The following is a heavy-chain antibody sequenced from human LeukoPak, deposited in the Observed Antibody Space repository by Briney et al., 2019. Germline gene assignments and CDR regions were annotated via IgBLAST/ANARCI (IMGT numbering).Heavy chain of an antibody. CDR1: GFTFSSYS. CDR2: ISSSSSTI. Sequence: GGSLRLSCAASGFTFSSYSMNWVRQAPGKGLEWVSYISSSSSTIYYADSVKGRFTISRDNAKNSLYLQMNSLRAEDTAVYYCARESNLQLWLHGLLGYWGQGTLVTVSS. D-gene: IGHD5-18*01. J-gene: IGHJ4*02. CDR3: ARESNLQLWLHGLLGY. V-gene: IGHV3-48*04.